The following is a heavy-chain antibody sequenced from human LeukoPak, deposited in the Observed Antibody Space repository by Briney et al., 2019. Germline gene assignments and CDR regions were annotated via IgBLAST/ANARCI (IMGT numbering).Heavy chain of an antibody. CDR1: GYTFTSYG. J-gene: IGHJ6*03. CDR3: ARGTEGGIDYYYMAV. CDR2: ISGSNGYT. D-gene: IGHD1-1*01. Sequence: ASVKVSCKTSGYTFTSYGINWVRQAPGQGLEWMGWISGSNGYTKYAQKIQGRVTLTTDEPARTAYMELRSLRSDDTAVYYCARGTEGGIDYYYMAVSSKGTTVTVSS. V-gene: IGHV1-18*01.